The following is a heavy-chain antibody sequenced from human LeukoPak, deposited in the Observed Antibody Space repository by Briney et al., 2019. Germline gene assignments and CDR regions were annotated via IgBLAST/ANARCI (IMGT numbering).Heavy chain of an antibody. CDR1: GGSISSGYYY. Sequence: SETLSLTCTVSGGSISSGYYYWSWIRQPPGRGLEWIGDNYYSRRAYYNPTLKSQVTISLDTFTNQFSLTLSSVTAADTAMYYCARGKIGLFDYWGQGTLVTVSS. D-gene: IGHD2/OR15-2a*01. CDR2: NYYSRRA. J-gene: IGHJ4*02. V-gene: IGHV4-30-4*02. CDR3: ARGKIGLFDY.